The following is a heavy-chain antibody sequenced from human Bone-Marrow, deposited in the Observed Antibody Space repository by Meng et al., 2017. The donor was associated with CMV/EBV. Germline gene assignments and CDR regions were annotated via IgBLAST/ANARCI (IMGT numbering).Heavy chain of an antibody. Sequence: SGGSISSSNWWNCVRQPPGKGLEWIGEIYHSGSTNYNPSLKSRVTISVDKSKNQFSLKLNSVTAADTAVYYCARVNVLRFLEWHYFDYWGQGTLVTVSS. CDR2: IYHSGST. CDR3: ARVNVLRFLEWHYFDY. CDR1: GGSISSSNW. D-gene: IGHD3-3*01. V-gene: IGHV4-4*02. J-gene: IGHJ4*02.